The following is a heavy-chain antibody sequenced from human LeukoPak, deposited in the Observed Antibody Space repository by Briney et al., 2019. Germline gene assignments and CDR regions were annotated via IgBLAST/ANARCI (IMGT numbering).Heavy chain of an antibody. Sequence: GGSLRLSCAASGFTFSSYSMNWVRQAPGKGLEWVSYISSSSSTIYYADSVKGRFTISRDNAKNSLYLQINSLRAEDTAVYYCARGHKIYYYDSSGTSAEYFQHWGQGTLVTVSS. D-gene: IGHD3-22*01. CDR3: ARGHKIYYYDSSGTSAEYFQH. V-gene: IGHV3-48*01. CDR2: ISSSSSTI. CDR1: GFTFSSYS. J-gene: IGHJ1*01.